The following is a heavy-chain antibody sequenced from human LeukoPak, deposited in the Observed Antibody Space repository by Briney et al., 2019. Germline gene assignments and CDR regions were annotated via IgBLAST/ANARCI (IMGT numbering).Heavy chain of an antibody. V-gene: IGHV4-39*01. CDR3: ARLYDSSGYYYYYYMDV. Sequence: SETLSLTCTVSGGSISSSTYYWGWIRQPPGKGLEWIGIINYSGRTYYNLSLKSRVTISVDTSKSQFSLKLSSVTAADTAVYYCARLYDSSGYYYYYYMDVWGKGTTVTVSS. CDR1: GGSISSSTYY. CDR2: INYSGRT. D-gene: IGHD3-22*01. J-gene: IGHJ6*03.